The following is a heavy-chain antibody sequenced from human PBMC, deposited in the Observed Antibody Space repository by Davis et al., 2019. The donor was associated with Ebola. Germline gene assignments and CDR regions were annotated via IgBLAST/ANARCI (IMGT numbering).Heavy chain of an antibody. D-gene: IGHD2-21*01. J-gene: IGHJ4*02. CDR2: ISYHGRNK. V-gene: IGHV3-30*03. CDR1: GFTFRSYG. CDR3: ATVKWGLLFFR. Sequence: PGGSLRLSCAASGFTFRSYGMHWVRQAPGKGLEWVAVISYHGRNKYYADSVKGRFTISRDNSKNSLFLQMDSLRVEDTAVYYCATVKWGLLFFRWGQGTLVTVSS.